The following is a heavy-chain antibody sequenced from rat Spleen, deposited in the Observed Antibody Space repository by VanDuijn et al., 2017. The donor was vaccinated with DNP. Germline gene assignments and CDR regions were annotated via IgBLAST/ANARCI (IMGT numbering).Heavy chain of an antibody. Sequence: EVQLVESGGGSVQPGRSLKLSCAASGFTFSDYYMDWVRQAPTKGLEWVAYIRYDGGSTYYVDSVKGRFTISRDNAKTTLYLQMNSLRSEEMATYYCARWFTSGYYFDYWGQGVMVTVSS. CDR3: ARWFTSGYYFDY. D-gene: IGHD4-3*01. CDR1: GFTFSDYY. J-gene: IGHJ2*01. V-gene: IGHV5-22*01. CDR2: IRYDGGST.